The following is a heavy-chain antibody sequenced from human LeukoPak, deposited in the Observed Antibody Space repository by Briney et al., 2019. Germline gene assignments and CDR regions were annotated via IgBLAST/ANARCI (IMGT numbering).Heavy chain of an antibody. Sequence: SSETLSLTCTVSGYSISSGYYWGWIRQPPGKGLEWIGSIYHSGSTYYNPSLKSRVTISVDTSKSQFSLKLSSVTAADTAVYYCARDQGYVWGSYRRFDPWGQGTLVTVSS. CDR2: IYHSGST. V-gene: IGHV4-38-2*02. J-gene: IGHJ5*02. CDR3: ARDQGYVWGSYRRFDP. CDR1: GYSISSGYY. D-gene: IGHD3-16*02.